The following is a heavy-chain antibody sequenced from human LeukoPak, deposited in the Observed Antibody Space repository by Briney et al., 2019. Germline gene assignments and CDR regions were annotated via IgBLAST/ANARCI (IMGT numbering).Heavy chain of an antibody. J-gene: IGHJ4*02. D-gene: IGHD6-6*01. V-gene: IGHV1-46*01. CDR3: ARDRYSISSLYDF. CDR2: INPSGGST. Sequence: GASVRVSCKASLYTFTSYYIHWVRQAPGQGLEWMGIINPSGGSTTYAQKFQGRVTITRDTPTSTVYMVLSSLRPEDTAVYYCARDRYSISSLYDFWGQGTLVTVSS. CDR1: LYTFTSYY.